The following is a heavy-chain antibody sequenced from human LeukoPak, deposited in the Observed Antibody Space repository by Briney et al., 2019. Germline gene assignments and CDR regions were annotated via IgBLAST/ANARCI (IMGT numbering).Heavy chain of an antibody. V-gene: IGHV1-69*04. CDR3: ARDRDCSSTSCHMTWLDP. D-gene: IGHD2-2*01. J-gene: IGHJ5*02. Sequence: SVKVSCKASGGTFSSYTISWVRQAPGQGLEWMGRIIPILGIANYAQKFQGRVTITADKSTSTAYMELSSLRSEDTAVYYCARDRDCSSTSCHMTWLDPWGQGTLVTVSS. CDR1: GGTFSSYT. CDR2: IIPILGIA.